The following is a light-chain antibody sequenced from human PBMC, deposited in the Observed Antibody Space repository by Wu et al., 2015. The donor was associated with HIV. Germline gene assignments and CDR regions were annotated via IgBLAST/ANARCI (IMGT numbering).Light chain of an antibody. Sequence: EIVMTQSPATLSVSPGERATLSCRASQNVSSNLAWYQLKPGQAPKLLIYGASTRATGIPARFSGSGSGTEFTLTISSMQSEDFAVYYCQQYNNWPPTFGQGTKVEIK. CDR2: GAS. CDR3: QQYNNWPPT. J-gene: IGKJ1*01. CDR1: QNVSSN. V-gene: IGKV3-15*01.